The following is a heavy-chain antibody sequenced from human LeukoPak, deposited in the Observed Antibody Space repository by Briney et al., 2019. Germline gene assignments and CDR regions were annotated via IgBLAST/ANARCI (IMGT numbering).Heavy chain of an antibody. J-gene: IGHJ4*02. CDR3: AKDRKWEPYFFDY. V-gene: IGHV3-23*01. CDR1: GFTFSSYA. Sequence: GGSLRLSCAASGFTFSSYAMSWVRQAPGKGLEGVSAISGSGGSTYYADSVKGRFTISRDNSKNTLYLQMNSLKAEDTAVYFCAKDRKWEPYFFDYWGQGTLVTVS. D-gene: IGHD1-26*01. CDR2: ISGSGGST.